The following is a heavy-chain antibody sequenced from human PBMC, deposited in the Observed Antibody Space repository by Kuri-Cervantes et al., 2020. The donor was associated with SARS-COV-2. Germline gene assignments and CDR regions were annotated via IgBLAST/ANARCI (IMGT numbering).Heavy chain of an antibody. D-gene: IGHD2-2*02. CDR1: GFTFSSYA. CDR2: ISYDGSNK. V-gene: IGHV3-30-3*01. CDR3: ARDGGYCSSTSCYTTPEY. Sequence: SLKISCAASGFTFSSYAMHWVRQAPGKGLEWVAVISYDGSNKYYADSVKGRFTISRDNSKNTLYLQMNSLRAEDTAVYYCARDGGYCSSTSCYTTPEYWGQGTLVTVSS. J-gene: IGHJ4*02.